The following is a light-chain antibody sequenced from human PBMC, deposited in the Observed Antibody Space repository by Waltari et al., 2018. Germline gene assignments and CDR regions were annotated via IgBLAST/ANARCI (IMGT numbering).Light chain of an antibody. CDR1: QSIGSW. Sequence: DIQMTQSPSTLSASVGDRVTITCRASQSIGSWLAWYQQKPGKAPKLLIYKASSLETGVPSRFSDSGSGTDFTLTISSLQSDDFATYYCQQYNSYSGTFGQGTKVDIK. V-gene: IGKV1-5*03. CDR2: KAS. J-gene: IGKJ1*01. CDR3: QQYNSYSGT.